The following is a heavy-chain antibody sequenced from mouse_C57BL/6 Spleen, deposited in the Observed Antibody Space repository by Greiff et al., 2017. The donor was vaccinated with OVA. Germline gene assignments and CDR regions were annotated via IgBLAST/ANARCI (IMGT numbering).Heavy chain of an antibody. V-gene: IGHV1-72*01. D-gene: IGHD1-1*01. CDR2: IDPNSGGT. Sequence: QVQLQQPGAELVKPGASVKLSCKASGYTFTSYWMHWVKQRPGRGLEWIRRIDPNSGGTKYNEKFKSKATLTVDKPSSTAYMQLSSLTSEDSAVYYCARDGDIYDPFAYWGQGTLVTVSA. CDR1: GYTFTSYW. J-gene: IGHJ3*01. CDR3: ARDGDIYDPFAY.